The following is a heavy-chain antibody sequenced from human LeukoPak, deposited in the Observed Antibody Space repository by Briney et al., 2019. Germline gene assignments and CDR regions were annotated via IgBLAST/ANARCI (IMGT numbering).Heavy chain of an antibody. V-gene: IGHV3-30*02. CDR3: ARVLRGTFDI. Sequence: GGSLRLSCGASGFTFSSFGMHWVRQAPGKGLEWVAFIRFDGSNKYYADSVKGRFTISRDNSKNTLYLQMNSLRAEDTAVYYCARVLRGTFDIWGQGTMVTVSS. J-gene: IGHJ3*02. CDR2: IRFDGSNK. CDR1: GFTFSSFG.